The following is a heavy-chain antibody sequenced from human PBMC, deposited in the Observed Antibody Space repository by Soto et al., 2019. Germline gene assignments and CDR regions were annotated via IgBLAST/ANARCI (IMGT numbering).Heavy chain of an antibody. V-gene: IGHV3-23*01. Sequence: PGGSLRLSCAASGFTFSSYAMSWVRQAPGKGLEWVSAISGSGGSTYYADSVKGRFTISRDNSKNTLYLQMNSLRAEDTAVYYCAKETHYYDFWSGYYIYWGQGTLVTVS. CDR1: GFTFSSYA. CDR2: ISGSGGST. D-gene: IGHD3-3*01. J-gene: IGHJ4*02. CDR3: AKETHYYDFWSGYYIY.